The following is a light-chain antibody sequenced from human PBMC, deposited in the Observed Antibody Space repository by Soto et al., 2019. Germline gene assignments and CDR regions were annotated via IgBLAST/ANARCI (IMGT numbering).Light chain of an antibody. Sequence: EIVLTQSPATLSLSPGERATLSCRASQSVSSYLAWYQQKPGQAPRLLIYDASNRAAGIPARFSGSGSGTDFTLTISSLEPEDFAVYYCQHRSNWPLTFGGGTKVEIK. CDR1: QSVSSY. CDR3: QHRSNWPLT. V-gene: IGKV3-11*01. CDR2: DAS. J-gene: IGKJ4*01.